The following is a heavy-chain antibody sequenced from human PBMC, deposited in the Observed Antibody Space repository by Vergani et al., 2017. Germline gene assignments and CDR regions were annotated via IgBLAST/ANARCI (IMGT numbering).Heavy chain of an antibody. CDR2: IIPILGIA. Sequence: QVQLVQSGAEVKKPGSSVKVSCKASGGTFSSYAISWVRRAPGQGLEWMGRIIPILGIANYAQKFQGRVTITADKSTSTAYMELSSLGSEDTAVYYCARVSSWYFDLWGRGTLVTVSS. CDR1: GGTFSSYA. V-gene: IGHV1-69*04. J-gene: IGHJ2*01. CDR3: ARVSSWYFDL.